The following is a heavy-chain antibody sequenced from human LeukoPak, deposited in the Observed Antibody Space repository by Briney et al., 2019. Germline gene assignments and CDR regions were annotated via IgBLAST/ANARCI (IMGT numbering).Heavy chain of an antibody. Sequence: SETLSLTCTVSGGSISSFYWSWIRQPAGKGLEWIGRIYTSGSTNYNPSLKSRVTMSVDTSKNQFSLKLSSVTAADTAVYYCTRGSIAYYYMDVWGKGTTVTISS. D-gene: IGHD3-22*01. CDR3: TRGSIAYYYMDV. J-gene: IGHJ6*03. CDR2: IYTSGST. V-gene: IGHV4-4*07. CDR1: GGSISSFY.